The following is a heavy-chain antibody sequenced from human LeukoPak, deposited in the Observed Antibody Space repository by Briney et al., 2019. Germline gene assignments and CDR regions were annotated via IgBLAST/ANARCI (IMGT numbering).Heavy chain of an antibody. CDR1: GFTFSSYS. CDR3: AREEQWLPRGYYYGMDV. V-gene: IGHV3-48*04. Sequence: GGSLRLSCAASGFTFSSYSMNWVRQAPGKGLEWVSYISSSSSTIYYADSVKGRFTISRDNAKNSLYLQMNSLRAEDTAVYYCAREEQWLPRGYYYGMDVWGQGTTVTVSS. D-gene: IGHD6-19*01. CDR2: ISSSSSTI. J-gene: IGHJ6*02.